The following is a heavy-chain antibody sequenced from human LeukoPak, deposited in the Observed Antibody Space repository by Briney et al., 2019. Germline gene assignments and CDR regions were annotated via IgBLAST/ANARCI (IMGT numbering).Heavy chain of an antibody. Sequence: GGSLRLSCAASGFTFDDYAMHWVRQAPGKGLEWVSLISWDGGTTYYADSVKGRFTISRDNSKNSLYLQMNSLRAEDTALYYCAKDMSLVPYYYYGMDVWGQGTTVTVS. CDR1: GFTFDDYA. V-gene: IGHV3-43D*03. D-gene: IGHD6-6*01. J-gene: IGHJ6*02. CDR3: AKDMSLVPYYYYGMDV. CDR2: ISWDGGTT.